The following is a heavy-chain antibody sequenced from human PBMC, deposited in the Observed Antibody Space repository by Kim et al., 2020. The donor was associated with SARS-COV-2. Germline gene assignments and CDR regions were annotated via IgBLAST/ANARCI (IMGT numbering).Heavy chain of an antibody. V-gene: IGHV3-15*01. Sequence: GGSLRLSCAASGFTFINAWMNWVRQAPGKGLEWVGRIKSKTDGGTTDYAAPVKGRFTISRDDSKDTLFLQMTSLETDDTAAYYCTTVFGTYIRGFFDYWGQGTLVTVSS. J-gene: IGHJ4*02. D-gene: IGHD1-26*01. CDR2: IKSKTDGGTT. CDR3: TTVFGTYIRGFFDY. CDR1: GFTFINAW.